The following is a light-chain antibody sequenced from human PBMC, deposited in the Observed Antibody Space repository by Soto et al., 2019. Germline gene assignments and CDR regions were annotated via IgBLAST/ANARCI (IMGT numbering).Light chain of an antibody. CDR2: EGS. CDR3: CSYAGSSTSYVV. J-gene: IGLJ2*01. V-gene: IGLV2-23*01. CDR1: SSDVGSYNL. Sequence: QSALTQPASVSGSPGQSITISCTGTSSDVGSYNLVSWYQQHPGKAPKLMIYEGSKRPSGVSNRFSGSKSGNTASLTISGLQAEDDDDYYCCSYAGSSTSYVVFGGGTALTVL.